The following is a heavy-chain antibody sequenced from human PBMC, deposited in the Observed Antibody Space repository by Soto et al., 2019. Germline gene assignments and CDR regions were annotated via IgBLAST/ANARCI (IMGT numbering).Heavy chain of an antibody. V-gene: IGHV4-59*08. Sequence: SETLSLTCTVSGGSISSYYWSWIRQPPGKGLEWIGYIYFRGSTNYNPSLKSRVTISVDTSKNQFSLKLTSVTAADTAVYYCASPKIAFYNWFDPWGQGTLVTVS. J-gene: IGHJ5*02. CDR2: IYFRGST. CDR1: GGSISSYY. D-gene: IGHD3-3*02. CDR3: ASPKIAFYNWFDP.